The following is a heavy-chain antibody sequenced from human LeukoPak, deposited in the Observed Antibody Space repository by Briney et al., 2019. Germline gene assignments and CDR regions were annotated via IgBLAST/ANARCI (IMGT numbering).Heavy chain of an antibody. V-gene: IGHV1-69*06. D-gene: IGHD4-17*01. Sequence: SVKVSCKASGGTFSTYAISWVRQAPGQGLEWMGGIIPIFGTANYAQKFQGRVTITADKSTSTAYMELSSLRSEDTAVYYCARGGHYGDYSFDYWGQGTLVTVSS. J-gene: IGHJ4*02. CDR3: ARGGHYGDYSFDY. CDR2: IIPIFGTA. CDR1: GGTFSTYA.